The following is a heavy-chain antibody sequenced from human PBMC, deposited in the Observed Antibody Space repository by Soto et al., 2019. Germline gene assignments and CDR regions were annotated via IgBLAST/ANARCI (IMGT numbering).Heavy chain of an antibody. CDR2: ISSSSSTI. Sequence: PGGSLRLSCAASGFTFSSYSMNWVRQAPGKGLEWVSYISSSSSTIYYTDSVKDRFNISRDNAENSLYLQMNSIRAEDKAVYYCASYYGSGSYYSYWGQGTLVTVSS. V-gene: IGHV3-48*04. CDR1: GFTFSSYS. CDR3: ASYYGSGSYYSY. D-gene: IGHD3-10*01. J-gene: IGHJ4*02.